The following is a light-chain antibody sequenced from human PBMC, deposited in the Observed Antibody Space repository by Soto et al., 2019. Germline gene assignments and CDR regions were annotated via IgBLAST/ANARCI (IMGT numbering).Light chain of an antibody. CDR3: SSFGARNNI. J-gene: IGLJ1*01. Sequence: QSALTQPPSASGSPGQSVTISCTGTSGDVGSYNYVAWYQQHPGKAPKLTIYEVTKRPSGVPDRFSGSKSGNTASLTVSGLQPEDEADYYCSSFGARNNIFGPGTKLTVL. CDR2: EVT. CDR1: SGDVGSYNY. V-gene: IGLV2-8*01.